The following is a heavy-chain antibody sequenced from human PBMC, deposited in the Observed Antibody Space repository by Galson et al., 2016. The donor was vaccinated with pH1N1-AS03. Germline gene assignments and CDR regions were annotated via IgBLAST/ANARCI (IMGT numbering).Heavy chain of an antibody. CDR3: ARMQWLLPQYYFNC. Sequence: SLRLSCAASGFTFSTYWMMWVRQAPGKGLEWVANTNHDGGEKYYVDSVKGRFTISRDNAKNSLFLQMDSLRAEDTAVYVCARMQWLLPQYYFNCWGQGTLVTVSS. D-gene: IGHD6-19*01. CDR1: GFTFSTYW. J-gene: IGHJ4*02. CDR2: TNHDGGEK. V-gene: IGHV3-7*03.